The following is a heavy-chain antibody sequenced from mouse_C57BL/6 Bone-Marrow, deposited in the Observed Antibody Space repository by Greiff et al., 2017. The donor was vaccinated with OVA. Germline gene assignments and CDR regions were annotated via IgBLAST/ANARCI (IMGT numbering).Heavy chain of an antibody. CDR2: INPSNGGT. CDR3: ARRLDYYGSSYGGVYFDY. J-gene: IGHJ2*01. CDR1: GYTFTSYW. V-gene: IGHV1-53*01. Sequence: QVQLQQPGTELVKPGASVKLSCKASGYTFTSYWMHWVKQGPGQGLEWIGNINPSNGGTNYNEKFKSKATLTVDKSSSPAYMQLSSLTSEDSAVYYCARRLDYYGSSYGGVYFDYWGQGTTLTVSS. D-gene: IGHD1-1*01.